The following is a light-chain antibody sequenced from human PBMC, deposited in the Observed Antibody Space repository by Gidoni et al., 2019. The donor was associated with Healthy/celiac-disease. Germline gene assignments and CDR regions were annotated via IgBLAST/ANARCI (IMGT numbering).Light chain of an antibody. Sequence: DIQMTQSPSSLSASVGDRVTITCQASQDISNYLNWYQQKPGKAPKLLIYDASKLETGVPSRFSGSGSGTDFTFTISSLQPEDIATYYCKQYDNLPVTFGPGTKVDIK. V-gene: IGKV1-33*01. CDR3: KQYDNLPVT. CDR1: QDISNY. CDR2: DAS. J-gene: IGKJ3*01.